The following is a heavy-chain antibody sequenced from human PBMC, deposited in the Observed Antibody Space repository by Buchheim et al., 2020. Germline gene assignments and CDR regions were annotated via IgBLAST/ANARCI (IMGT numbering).Heavy chain of an antibody. Sequence: QVQLQESGPGLVKPSETLSLTCTVSGGSISSYYWSWIRQPPGKGLEWIGYIYYSGSTNYNPSLKSRVTISVDTSKNQFSLKLSSVTAADTAVYYCARQKIGLRAAATNFDPWGQGTL. D-gene: IGHD6-13*01. V-gene: IGHV4-59*08. CDR2: IYYSGST. J-gene: IGHJ5*02. CDR1: GGSISSYY. CDR3: ARQKIGLRAAATNFDP.